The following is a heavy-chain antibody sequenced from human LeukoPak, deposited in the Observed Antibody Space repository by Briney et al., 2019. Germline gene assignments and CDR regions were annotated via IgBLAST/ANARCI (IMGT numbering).Heavy chain of an antibody. V-gene: IGHV4-4*07. CDR1: GGSISSYY. CDR2: IYTSGST. D-gene: IGHD3-10*01. J-gene: IGHJ4*02. Sequence: SETLSLTCAVSGGSISSYYWSWIRQPAGKGLEWIGRIYTSGSTNYNPSLKSRVTMSVDTSKNQFSLKLSSVTAADTAVYYCARDRKVRGVFDCWGQGTLVTVSS. CDR3: ARDRKVRGVFDC.